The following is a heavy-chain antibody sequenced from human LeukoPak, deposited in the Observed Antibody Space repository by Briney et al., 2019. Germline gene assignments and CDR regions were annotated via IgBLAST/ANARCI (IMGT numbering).Heavy chain of an antibody. D-gene: IGHD3-16*01. V-gene: IGHV4-39*01. Sequence: SETLSLTCTVSGGSLSLTSNYYWAWIRQPPGKGLEWIGSISFSGSTYYNPSLKSPVTISVDTPKNQFSLKLSSVTAADTAVYYCARHHHSGYCDLWGQGTLVTVSS. J-gene: IGHJ4*02. CDR1: GGSLSLTSNYY. CDR2: ISFSGST. CDR3: ARHHHSGYCDL.